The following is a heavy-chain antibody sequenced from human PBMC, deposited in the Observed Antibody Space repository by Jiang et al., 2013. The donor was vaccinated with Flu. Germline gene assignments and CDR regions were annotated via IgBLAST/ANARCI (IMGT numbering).Heavy chain of an antibody. Sequence: LLKPSETLSLICTVSGGSISSSGYYWGWVRQPPGKGLEWIGSMYHSGSTYYNPSLKSRVTISVDTSKNQFSLKLSSVTAADTAVYYCARRESGSCFQGWGQGTLVTVSS. V-gene: IGHV4-39*07. CDR1: GGSISSSGYY. D-gene: IGHD1-26*01. CDR2: MYHSGST. J-gene: IGHJ1*01. CDR3: ARRESGSCFQG.